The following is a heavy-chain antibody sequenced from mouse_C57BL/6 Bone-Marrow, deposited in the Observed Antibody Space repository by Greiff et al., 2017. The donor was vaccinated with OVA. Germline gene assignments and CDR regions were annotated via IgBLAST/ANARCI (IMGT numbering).Heavy chain of an antibody. CDR3: AVHEWGGYCYGSRAWFAY. V-gene: IGHV1-62-2*01. J-gene: IGHJ3*01. CDR1: GYTFTEYT. CDR2: FYPGSGSI. Sequence: VKLQESGAELVKPGASVKLSCKASGYTFTEYTIHWVKQRSGQGLEWIGWFYPGSGSIKYNEKFKDKATLTADKSSSTVYMELSRLTSEDSAVYFCAVHEWGGYCYGSRAWFAYWGQGTLVTVSA. D-gene: IGHD1-1*01.